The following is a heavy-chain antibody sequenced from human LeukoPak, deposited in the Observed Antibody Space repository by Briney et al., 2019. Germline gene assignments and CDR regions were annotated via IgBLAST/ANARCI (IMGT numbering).Heavy chain of an antibody. CDR2: ISYDGSNK. V-gene: IGHV3-30-3*01. J-gene: IGHJ4*02. CDR1: GFTFSSYA. Sequence: PGRSLRLSCAASGFTFSSYAMHWVRQAPGKGLEWVAVISYDGSNKYYADSVKGRFTISRDNSKNTLYLQMNSLRAEDTAVYYCARAKVVVAATSPPTDWGQGTLVTVSS. CDR3: ARAKVVVAATSPPTD. D-gene: IGHD2-15*01.